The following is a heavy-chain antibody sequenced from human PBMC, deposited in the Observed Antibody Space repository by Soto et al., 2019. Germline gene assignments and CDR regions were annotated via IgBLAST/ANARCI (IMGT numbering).Heavy chain of an antibody. CDR1: GFTFSSYW. D-gene: IGHD2-8*01. CDR2: MNTDGSDT. CDR3: AREGMGFSNWFDP. J-gene: IGHJ5*02. Sequence: EMQLVESGGGLVQPGGSLRLSCAASGFTFSSYWMHWVRQAPGKGLVWVSRMNTDGSDTYYADSVKGRFTISRDNARNTVYLQMNSLRGEDTAVYYCAREGMGFSNWFDPRGQGTLVRVSS. V-gene: IGHV3-74*01.